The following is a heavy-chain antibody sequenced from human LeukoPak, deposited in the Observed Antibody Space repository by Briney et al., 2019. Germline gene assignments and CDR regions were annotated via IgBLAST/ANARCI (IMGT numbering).Heavy chain of an antibody. Sequence: GASVKVSCKASGYTFTGYYMHWVRQAPGQGLEWMGWINPNSGNTGYAQKFQGRVTMTRNTSISTAYMELSSLRSEDTAVYYCAREGEYYYGSGSYYIGMDVWGQGTTVTVSS. CDR3: AREGEYYYGSGSYYIGMDV. V-gene: IGHV1-8*02. J-gene: IGHJ6*02. CDR1: GYTFTGYY. CDR2: INPNSGNT. D-gene: IGHD3-10*01.